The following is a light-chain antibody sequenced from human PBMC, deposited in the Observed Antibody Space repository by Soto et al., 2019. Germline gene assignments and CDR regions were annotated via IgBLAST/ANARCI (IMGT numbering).Light chain of an antibody. CDR2: DVT. Sequence: QSVLTQPRSVSGSPGQSVTISCTGTSNDVGGYDYVSWYQHHPGKAPRLIIYDVTKRPSGVPDRFSAPRAGNTASLTISGLQPEDEADYHCCSYAGTSTFYAFGTGTKATVL. CDR3: CSYAGTSTFYA. J-gene: IGLJ1*01. V-gene: IGLV2-11*01. CDR1: SNDVGGYDY.